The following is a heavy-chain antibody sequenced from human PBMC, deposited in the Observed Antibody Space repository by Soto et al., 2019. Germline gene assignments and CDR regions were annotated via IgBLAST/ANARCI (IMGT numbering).Heavy chain of an antibody. J-gene: IGHJ3*02. Sequence: QVQLQESGPGLVKPSETLSLTCTVSGGSITSFFWSWIRQPPGKGLEWIAYISSRGSTKYNPSLKSRVTISLDASKNQFSLRSISVTAADTAVYYCARLAPRDGDPKTVRAFDIWGQGTMVTVSS. CDR2: ISSRGST. D-gene: IGHD1-1*01. CDR3: ARLAPRDGDPKTVRAFDI. V-gene: IGHV4-59*01. CDR1: GGSITSFF.